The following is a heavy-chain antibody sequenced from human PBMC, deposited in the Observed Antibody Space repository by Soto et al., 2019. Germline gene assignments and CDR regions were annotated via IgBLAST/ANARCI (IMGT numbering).Heavy chain of an antibody. D-gene: IGHD3-22*01. CDR3: ARMWDSRGYRYFDN. Sequence: GGSLRLSCAASGFIFSTYSMNWVRQAPGKGLEWVSSISSSSDYIYYADSMKGRFTISRDNAKNSLFLQMNRVRVEDTAVYYCARMWDSRGYRYFDNWGQGTLVTVSS. CDR1: GFIFSTYS. V-gene: IGHV3-21*01. J-gene: IGHJ4*02. CDR2: ISSSSDYI.